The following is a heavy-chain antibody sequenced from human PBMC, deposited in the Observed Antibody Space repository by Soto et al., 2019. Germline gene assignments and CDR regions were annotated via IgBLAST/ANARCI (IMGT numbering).Heavy chain of an antibody. CDR2: IIPIFGTA. CDR3: AIGYCSSTSCSRGWLRYFDY. Sequence: SVKVSCKASGGTFSSYAISWVRQAPGQGLEWMGGIIPIFGTANYAQKFQGRVTITADESTSTAYMELSSLRSEDTAVYYCAIGYCSSTSCSRGWLRYFDYWGQGTLVTV. D-gene: IGHD2-2*03. CDR1: GGTFSSYA. J-gene: IGHJ4*02. V-gene: IGHV1-69*13.